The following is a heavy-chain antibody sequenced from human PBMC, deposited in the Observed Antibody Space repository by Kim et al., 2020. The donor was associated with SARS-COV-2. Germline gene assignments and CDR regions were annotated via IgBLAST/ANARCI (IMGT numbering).Heavy chain of an antibody. CDR2: INHSGST. J-gene: IGHJ4*02. Sequence: SETLSLTCAVYGGSFSGYYWSWIRQPPGKGLEWIGEINHSGSTNYNPSLKSRVTISVDTSKNQFSLKLSSVTAADTAVYYCARVSFHGLFTHYSSSWYYFDYWGQGTLVTVSS. D-gene: IGHD6-13*01. CDR1: GGSFSGYY. CDR3: ARVSFHGLFTHYSSSWYYFDY. V-gene: IGHV4-34*01.